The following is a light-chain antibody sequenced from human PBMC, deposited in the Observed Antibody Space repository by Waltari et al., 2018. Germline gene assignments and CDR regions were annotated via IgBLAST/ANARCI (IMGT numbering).Light chain of an antibody. CDR2: KAS. Sequence: DLPMTQPPSTLSASVGYTVTIPCRASQSIVIWVALYQQKPGKAPKLLMTKASRLESGIPSRFSGSGSGTEFTLTITSLQPDDFATYYCQHYYNLAAFGQGTKVEIK. CDR1: QSIVIW. J-gene: IGKJ2*01. V-gene: IGKV1-5*03. CDR3: QHYYNLAA.